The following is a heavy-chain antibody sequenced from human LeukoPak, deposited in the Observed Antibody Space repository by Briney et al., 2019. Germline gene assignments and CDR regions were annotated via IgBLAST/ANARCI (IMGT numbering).Heavy chain of an antibody. CDR2: ISSSERYT. CDR1: GVIFSDYY. CDR3: ARGGNPRDGPDY. J-gene: IGHJ4*02. V-gene: IGHV3-11*06. D-gene: IGHD4-23*01. Sequence: PGGSLRLSCAASGVIFSDYYMSWVRQAPGKGLEWVSYISSSERYTNYADSVRGRFSISRDNSKNTLYLQMNSLGAEDTAVYYCARGGNPRDGPDYWGQGTLVTVSS.